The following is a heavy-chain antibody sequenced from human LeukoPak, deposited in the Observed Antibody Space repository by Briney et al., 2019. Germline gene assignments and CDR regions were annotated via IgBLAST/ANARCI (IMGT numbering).Heavy chain of an antibody. CDR3: ALTSLPCSSTSCYDYYYYYGMDV. V-gene: IGHV4-59*08. CDR1: GGSISSYY. CDR2: IYYSGST. D-gene: IGHD2-2*01. Sequence: KPSETLSLTCTVSGGSISSYYWSWIRQPPGKGLEWIGYIYYSGSTNYNPPLKSRVTISVDTSKNQFSLKLSSVTAADTAVYYCALTSLPCSSTSCYDYYYYYGMDVWGQGTTVTVSS. J-gene: IGHJ6*02.